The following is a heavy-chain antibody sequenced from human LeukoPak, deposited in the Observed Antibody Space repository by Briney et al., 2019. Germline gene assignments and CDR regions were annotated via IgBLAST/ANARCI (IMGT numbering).Heavy chain of an antibody. CDR1: GFTFSSYA. D-gene: IGHD6-19*01. CDR3: ARGAEWLVPDY. V-gene: IGHV3-30*04. CDR2: ISYDGSNK. J-gene: IGHJ4*02. Sequence: GRSLRLSCAASGFTFSSYAMHWVRQAPGKGLEWVAVISYDGSNKYYADSVKGRFTISRDNSKNTLYLQMNSLRAEDTAVYYCARGAEWLVPDYWGQGTLVTVSS.